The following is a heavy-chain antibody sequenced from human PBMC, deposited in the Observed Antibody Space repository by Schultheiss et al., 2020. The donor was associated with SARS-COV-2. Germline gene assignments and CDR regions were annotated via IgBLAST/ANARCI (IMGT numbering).Heavy chain of an antibody. Sequence: SQTLSLTCAISGDSVSSTSATWNWIRQSPSRGLEWLGRTYYRSKWYNDYAVSVKSHITINPDTSKNQFSLQLNSVSPEDTAVYFCERAYDAYDYAFDIWGQGTMVTVSS. J-gene: IGHJ3*02. CDR1: GDSVSSTSAT. D-gene: IGHD5-12*01. V-gene: IGHV6-1*01. CDR2: TYYRSKWYN. CDR3: ERAYDAYDYAFDI.